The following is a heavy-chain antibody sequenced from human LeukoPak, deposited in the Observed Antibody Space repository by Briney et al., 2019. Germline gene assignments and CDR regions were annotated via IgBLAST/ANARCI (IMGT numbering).Heavy chain of an antibody. D-gene: IGHD4-17*01. CDR2: IKQDGSEK. CDR3: AGLWATVIDWGAFDI. J-gene: IGHJ3*02. Sequence: GGSLRLSCAASGFTLSNYWMSWVRQAPGKGLEWVANIKQDGSEKYHVDSVKGRFTISRDNAKNSLYLQMNSLRAEDTAVYYCAGLWATVIDWGAFDIWGQGTMITVSS. V-gene: IGHV3-7*03. CDR1: GFTLSNYW.